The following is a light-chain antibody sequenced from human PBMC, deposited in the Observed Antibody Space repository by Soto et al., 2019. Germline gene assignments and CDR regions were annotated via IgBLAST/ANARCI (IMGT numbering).Light chain of an antibody. J-gene: IGLJ1*01. V-gene: IGLV2-14*01. CDR2: EVS. Sequence: QSALTQPPSVSGSPGQSITISCTGTSSDVGGYNYVSWYQQHPGKAPKLMIYEVSNRPSGVSNRFSGSKSGNTASLTLSGLQAEDEADYYCSSYTSSSTPLVFGTGTKLTVL. CDR1: SSDVGGYNY. CDR3: SSYTSSSTPLV.